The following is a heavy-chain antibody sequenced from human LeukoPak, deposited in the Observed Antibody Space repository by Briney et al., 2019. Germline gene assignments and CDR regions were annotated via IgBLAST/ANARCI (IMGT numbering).Heavy chain of an antibody. CDR1: GFTFSSYG. Sequence: GGSLRLSCAASGFTFSSYGMHWVRQAPGKGLEWVAFIRYDGSNKYYADSVKGRFTISRDNSKNTLYLQMNSLRAEDTAVYYCARARSYYYDSSGYYYYYYMDVWGKGTTVTVSS. D-gene: IGHD3-22*01. V-gene: IGHV3-30*02. J-gene: IGHJ6*03. CDR2: IRYDGSNK. CDR3: ARARSYYYDSSGYYYYYYMDV.